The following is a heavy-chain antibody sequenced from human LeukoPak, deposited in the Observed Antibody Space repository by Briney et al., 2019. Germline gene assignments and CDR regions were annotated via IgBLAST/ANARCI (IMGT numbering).Heavy chain of an antibody. CDR3: ARVTGDDFWSGYSWAYYFDY. CDR1: GGSISGYY. Sequence: PSETLSLTCTVSGGSISGYYWGWIRQPPGKGLEFIGYIYYSGSTNYNPSLKSRVTISVDTSKNQFSLKLSSVTAADTAVYYCARVTGDDFWSGYSWAYYFDYWGQGTLVTVSS. CDR2: IYYSGST. D-gene: IGHD3-3*01. V-gene: IGHV4-59*01. J-gene: IGHJ4*02.